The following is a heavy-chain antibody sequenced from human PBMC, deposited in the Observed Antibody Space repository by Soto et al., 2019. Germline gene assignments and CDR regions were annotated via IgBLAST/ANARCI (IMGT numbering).Heavy chain of an antibody. CDR2: INPNSGGT. CDR3: ARGRYSYYYYYGMDV. Sequence: VASVKVSCKASGYTFTGYCMHWVRQAPGQGLEWMGWINPNSGGTNYAQKFQGWVTMTRDTSISTAYMELSRLRSDDTAVYYCARGRYSYYYYYGMDVWGQGTTVTVSS. J-gene: IGHJ6*02. V-gene: IGHV1-2*04. CDR1: GYTFTGYC. D-gene: IGHD3-16*02.